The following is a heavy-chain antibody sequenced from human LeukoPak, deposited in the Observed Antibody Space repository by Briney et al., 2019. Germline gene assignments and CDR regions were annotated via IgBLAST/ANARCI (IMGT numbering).Heavy chain of an antibody. Sequence: GSSVKVSCKASGGTFSGYAISWVRQAPGQGLEWMGRIIPIFGTANYAQKFQGRVTITTDESTSTAYMELSSLRSEDTAVYYCARDLRQVDTAMATEYNWFDPWGQGTLVTVSS. J-gene: IGHJ5*02. V-gene: IGHV1-69*05. CDR1: GGTFSGYA. CDR2: IIPIFGTA. CDR3: ARDLRQVDTAMATEYNWFDP. D-gene: IGHD5-18*01.